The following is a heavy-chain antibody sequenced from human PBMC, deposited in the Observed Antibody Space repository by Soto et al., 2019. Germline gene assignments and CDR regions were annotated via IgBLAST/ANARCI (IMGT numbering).Heavy chain of an antibody. J-gene: IGHJ4*02. D-gene: IGHD5-18*01. CDR1: GFMFSSYA. V-gene: IGHV3-23*01. CDR3: AKGRRDTALAGLDFDY. CDR2: ISGSGGSA. Sequence: EVQLLESGGGLLQPGGSLRVSCAASGFMFSSYAMSWVRQAPGKGLEWVSSISGSGGSAFYADSVKGRFTISRDNSKSTLSLQMSSLRVENTAVYYCAKGRRDTALAGLDFDYWGQGTLVTVSS.